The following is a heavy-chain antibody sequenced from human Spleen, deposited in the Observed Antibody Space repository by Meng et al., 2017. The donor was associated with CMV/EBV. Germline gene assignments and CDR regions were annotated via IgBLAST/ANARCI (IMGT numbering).Heavy chain of an antibody. Sequence: GESLKISCVASTFTFSNSAMSWVRQAPGKGLEWVSAISGSGDDTYYADSVKGRFAISRDNSKNTLYLQMNSLRAEDTAVYYCARGGDFWSGYLAYYYYGMDVWGQGTTVTVSS. D-gene: IGHD3-3*01. CDR1: TFTFSNSA. V-gene: IGHV3-23*01. CDR3: ARGGDFWSGYLAYYYYGMDV. J-gene: IGHJ6*02. CDR2: ISGSGDDT.